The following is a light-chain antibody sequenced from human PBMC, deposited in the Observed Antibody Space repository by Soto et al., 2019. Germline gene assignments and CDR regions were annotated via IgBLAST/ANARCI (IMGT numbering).Light chain of an antibody. CDR1: QTINNN. CDR2: GAS. V-gene: IGKV3-15*01. CDR3: HQYNNWPKT. J-gene: IGKJ1*01. Sequence: VMTQAPATLSVSPGERATLSCRASQTINNNVAWYQLKDGQVPRLVIYGASTRSPDIPARFSGSGSGTELSVTISSLQSEDVAEDHCHQYNNWPKTFGQGTKVDIK.